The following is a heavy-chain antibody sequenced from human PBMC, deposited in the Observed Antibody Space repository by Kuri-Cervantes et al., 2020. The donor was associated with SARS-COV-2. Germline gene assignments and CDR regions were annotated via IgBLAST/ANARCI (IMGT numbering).Heavy chain of an antibody. CDR2: IYYSGST. D-gene: IGHD2-21*01. V-gene: IGHV4-59*01. CDR1: GVSISSYY. CDR3: ARTDSTPLNWFDP. J-gene: IGHJ5*02. Sequence: LSCPVSGVSISSYYWSWIRQPPGKGLEWIGYIYYSGSTNYNPSRKSRVTISVDTSKNQFSLKLSSVTAADTAVYYCARTDSTPLNWFDPWGQGTLVTVSS.